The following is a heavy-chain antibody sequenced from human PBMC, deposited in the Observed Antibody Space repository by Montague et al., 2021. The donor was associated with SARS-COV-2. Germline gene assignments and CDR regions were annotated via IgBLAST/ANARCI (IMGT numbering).Heavy chain of an antibody. CDR1: GFTFSSYA. V-gene: IGHV3-23*01. CDR2: VIDDNT. D-gene: IGHD1-26*01. CDR3: AKRQFVGMYYDALDF. Sequence: SLRLSCAASGFTFSSYAMSWVRQAPGKGLEWVCVIDDNTYYAASENGRFTICRDESKNTLYLHMNSLRVDDTAKYYWAKRQFVGMYYDALDFWGQGTVVIVSS. J-gene: IGHJ3*01.